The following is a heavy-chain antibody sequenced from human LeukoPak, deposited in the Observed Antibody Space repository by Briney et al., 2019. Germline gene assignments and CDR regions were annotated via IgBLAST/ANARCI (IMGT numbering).Heavy chain of an antibody. J-gene: IGHJ4*02. CDR1: GFIIISYR. D-gene: IGHD2-21*01. CDR2: IKQDGSEK. V-gene: IGHV3-7*01. CDR3: ARSISNY. Sequence: GGSLRLSCAASGFIIISYRMSWVRQAPGKGLEWVANIKQDGSEKYYVDSVKGRFTISRDNAKNSLYLQMNSLRAEDTAVYYCARSISNYWGQGTLVTVSS.